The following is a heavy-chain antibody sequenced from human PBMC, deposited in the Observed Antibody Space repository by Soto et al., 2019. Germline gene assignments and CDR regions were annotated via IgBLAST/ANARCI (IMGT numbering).Heavy chain of an antibody. CDR1: GHTXSDYG. D-gene: IGHD3-3*01. V-gene: IGHV1-18*01. J-gene: IGHJ4*02. CDR2: IRSYNDNT. CDR3: ARCYRYDFWSDSTSPSYYFDY. Sequence: SXKVSFKASGHTXSDYGSTLVRQAPGQGLEWRGWIRSYNDNTNYAHKLQGGFTLTTDTSTTTTYMELKSLRSDDTYVYYCARCYRYDFWSDSTSPSYYFDYWGQGTLVTVSS.